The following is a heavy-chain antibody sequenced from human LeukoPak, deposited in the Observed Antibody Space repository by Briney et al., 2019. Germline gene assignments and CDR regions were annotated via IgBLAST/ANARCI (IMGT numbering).Heavy chain of an antibody. CDR2: ISSSGSTI. V-gene: IGHV3-48*04. Sequence: PGGSLRLSCAASGFTFSSFGMNWIRQAPGKGLEWVSYISSSGSTIYYADSVKGRFTISRDNAKNSLYLQMNSLRAEDTAVYYCARDPHSSGWPSFDYWGQGTLVTVSS. CDR1: GFTFSSFG. D-gene: IGHD6-19*01. J-gene: IGHJ4*02. CDR3: ARDPHSSGWPSFDY.